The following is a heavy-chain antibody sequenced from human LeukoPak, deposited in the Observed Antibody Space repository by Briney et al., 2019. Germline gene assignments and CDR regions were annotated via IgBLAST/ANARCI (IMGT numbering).Heavy chain of an antibody. CDR3: ARGVPHNYCSSTSCYSDAFDI. V-gene: IGHV3-66*02. Sequence: PGGSLRLSCAASGFTVSSNYMSWVRQAPGKGLEWVSVIYSGGSTYYAGSVKGRFTISRDNSKNTLYLQMNSLRAEDTAVYYCARGVPHNYCSSTSCYSDAFDIWGQGTMVTVSS. CDR1: GFTVSSNY. D-gene: IGHD2-2*01. J-gene: IGHJ3*02. CDR2: IYSGGST.